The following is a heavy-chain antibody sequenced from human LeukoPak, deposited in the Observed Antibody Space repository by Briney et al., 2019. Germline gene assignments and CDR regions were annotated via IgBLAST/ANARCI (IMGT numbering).Heavy chain of an antibody. Sequence: PGGSLRLSCAASGFTFRSYGMHWVRQAPGKGLVWVSRINSDGSSTSYADSVKGRFTISRDNAKNTLYLQMNSLRAEDTAVYYCARLGSQGGVAALDYWGQGTLVTVSS. J-gene: IGHJ4*02. CDR1: GFTFRSYG. V-gene: IGHV3-74*01. CDR2: INSDGSST. CDR3: ARLGSQGGVAALDY. D-gene: IGHD6-25*01.